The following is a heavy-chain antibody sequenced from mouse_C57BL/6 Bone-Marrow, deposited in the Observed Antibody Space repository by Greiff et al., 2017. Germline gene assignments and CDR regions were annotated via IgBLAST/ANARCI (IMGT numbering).Heavy chain of an antibody. CDR1: GYSFTDYN. CDR2: INPNYGTT. D-gene: IGHD2-14*01. J-gene: IGHJ4*01. CDR3: ARQAVRRPYYYAMDY. Sequence: VQLKESGPELVKPGASVKISCKASGYSFTDYNMNWVKQSNGKSLEWIGVINPNYGTTSYNQKFKGKDTLTVDQSSSTAYMQLNSLTSEDSAVYYCARQAVRRPYYYAMDYWGQGTSVTVSS. V-gene: IGHV1-39*01.